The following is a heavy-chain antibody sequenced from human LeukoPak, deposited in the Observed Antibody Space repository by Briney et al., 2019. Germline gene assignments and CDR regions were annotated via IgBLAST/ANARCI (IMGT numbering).Heavy chain of an antibody. CDR2: ISAYNGNT. CDR3: ARGNEDIAAADYYYYMDV. D-gene: IGHD6-13*01. CDR1: GYTLTELS. Sequence: ASVKVSCKVSGYTLTELSMHWVRQAPGKGLEWMGWISAYNGNTNYAQKLQGRVTMTTDTSTSTAYMELRSLRSDDTAVYYCARGNEDIAAADYYYYMDVWGKGTTVTVSS. J-gene: IGHJ6*03. V-gene: IGHV1-18*01.